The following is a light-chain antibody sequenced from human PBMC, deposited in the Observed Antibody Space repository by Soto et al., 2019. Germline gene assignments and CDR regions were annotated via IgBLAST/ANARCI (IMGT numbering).Light chain of an antibody. V-gene: IGKV1-33*01. CDR3: QQYNNWPLT. CDR1: QDINKN. CDR2: DAS. J-gene: IGKJ4*01. Sequence: DIQMTQSPSSLSASVGDRVTITCQASQDINKNLIWYQQKPGKAPKLLIYDASDLETGVPSRFSGSGSGTGFTFTISSLQPEDFAVYYCQQYNNWPLTFGGGTKVEIK.